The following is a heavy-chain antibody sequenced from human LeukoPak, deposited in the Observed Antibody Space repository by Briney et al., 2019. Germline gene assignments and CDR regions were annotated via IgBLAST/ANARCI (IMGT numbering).Heavy chain of an antibody. CDR2: INHSGST. CDR3: ASSTVKYYYYYYMDV. CDR1: GGSFSGYY. Sequence: PSETLSLTCAVYGGSFSGYYWSWISQPPGKGLEWIGEINHSGSTNYNPSLKSRVTISVDTSKNQFSLKLSSVTAADTAVYYCASSTVKYYYYYYMDVWGKGTTVTVSS. J-gene: IGHJ6*03. V-gene: IGHV4-34*01. D-gene: IGHD4-17*01.